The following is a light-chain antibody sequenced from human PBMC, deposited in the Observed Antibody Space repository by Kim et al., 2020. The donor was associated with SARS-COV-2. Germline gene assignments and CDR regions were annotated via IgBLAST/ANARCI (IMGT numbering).Light chain of an antibody. Sequence: KSVTISCTRSSGSIASYNLQWYQQHPRSSPTTVISEDNQRPSSGPARFSGCINCYNTSSSLTTAGLKTDDDAYYYCQSYDSSNLWVFGGGTKLTVL. CDR3: QSYDSSNLWV. V-gene: IGLV6-57*01. J-gene: IGLJ3*02. CDR1: SGSIASYN. CDR2: EDN.